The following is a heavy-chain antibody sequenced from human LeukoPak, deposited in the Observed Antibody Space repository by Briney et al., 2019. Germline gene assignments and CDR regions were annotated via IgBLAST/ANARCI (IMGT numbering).Heavy chain of an antibody. V-gene: IGHV3-7*01. D-gene: IGHD2-2*01. CDR2: IKLDGSGK. CDR3: ARVARPTSY. Sequence: TGGSLRLSCAASGCSFSTYWMTWVRQAPGKGLEWVANIKLDGSGKYYVDSLKDRFTISRDNARNSLFLQMNTLRAEDTAVYYCARVARPTSYWGQGTLVTVSS. J-gene: IGHJ4*02. CDR1: GCSFSTYW.